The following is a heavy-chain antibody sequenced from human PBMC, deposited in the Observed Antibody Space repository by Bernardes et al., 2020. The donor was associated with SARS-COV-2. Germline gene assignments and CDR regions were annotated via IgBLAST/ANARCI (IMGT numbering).Heavy chain of an antibody. V-gene: IGHV4-59*01. CDR2: IYYSGST. J-gene: IGHJ6*02. Sequence: SEPLSLTCSVSGGFIDTYCWSWIRQTPGKGLEWIGYIYYSGSTKYNPSLGSRVTISLDTSKNQFSLTLTSVSAADTAVYYCTRGGLSTAAVYYYYDGMYVWGQGTTVTVSS. D-gene: IGHD2-2*01. CDR3: TRGGLSTAAVYYYYDGMYV. CDR1: GGFIDTYC.